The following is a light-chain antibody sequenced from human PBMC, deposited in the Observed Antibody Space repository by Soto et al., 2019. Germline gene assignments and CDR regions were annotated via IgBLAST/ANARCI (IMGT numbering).Light chain of an antibody. CDR1: KLGDKY. CDR2: QNS. Sequence: ELTQPPSVSVSPGQTASITCSGDKLGDKYACWYQQKPGQSPVLVIYQNSKRPSGIPERFSGSNSGNTATLTISGTQAMDEADCYCQAWGSSTVVFGGGTKLTVL. CDR3: QAWGSSTVV. V-gene: IGLV3-1*01. J-gene: IGLJ2*01.